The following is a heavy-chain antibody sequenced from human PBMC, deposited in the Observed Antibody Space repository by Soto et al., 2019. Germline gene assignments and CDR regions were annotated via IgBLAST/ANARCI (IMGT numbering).Heavy chain of an antibody. CDR2: IYSTGST. CDR1: GSSISSGSYY. V-gene: IGHV4-61*01. D-gene: IGHD4-4*01. J-gene: IGHJ4*02. Sequence: QVQLQESGPGLVKPSETLSLTCTVSGSSISSGSYYWSWIRQPPGKGLEWIGYIYSTGSTNYNPSLKSRVTISLDTSKNQFSLKLSSVTAADTAVYYCASASYSRYYFDYWGQGTLVTVSS. CDR3: ASASYSRYYFDY.